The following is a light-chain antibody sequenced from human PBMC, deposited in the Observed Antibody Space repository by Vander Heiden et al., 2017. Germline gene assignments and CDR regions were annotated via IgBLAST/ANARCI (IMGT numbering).Light chain of an antibody. CDR1: QSVSSY. V-gene: IGKV3-11*01. J-gene: IGKJ1*01. Sequence: ETAVTQAPATLSLSPGERATLSCRASQSVSSYLAWYQQKPGQAPRLLIYDASNRGTGIPARFSGSGSGTDFTNTIISLEPEDFAVYYCQQRSNWAGTFGQGTKVEIK. CDR2: DAS. CDR3: QQRSNWAGT.